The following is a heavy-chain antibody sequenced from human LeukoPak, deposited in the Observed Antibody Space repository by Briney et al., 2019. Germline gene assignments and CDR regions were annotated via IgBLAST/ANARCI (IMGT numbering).Heavy chain of an antibody. J-gene: IGHJ4*02. CDR3: ARVWDRYFDWLLAFDY. CDR1: GGSISSYY. V-gene: IGHV4-59*01. Sequence: SETLSLTCTVSGGSISSYYWSWIRQPPGKGLEWSGYIYYSGSTNYNPSLKSRVTISVDTSKNQFSLKLSSVTAADTAVYYCARVWDRYFDWLLAFDYWGQGTLVTVSS. CDR2: IYYSGST. D-gene: IGHD3-9*01.